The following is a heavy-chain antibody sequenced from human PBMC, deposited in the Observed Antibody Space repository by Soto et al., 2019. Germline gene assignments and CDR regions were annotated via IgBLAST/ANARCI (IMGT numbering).Heavy chain of an antibody. CDR3: ARDSGYTDYDFWSGYPPYDYGMDV. V-gene: IGHV4-34*01. CDR1: GGSFSGYY. CDR2: INHSGST. J-gene: IGHJ6*02. D-gene: IGHD3-3*01. Sequence: PSETLSLTCAVYGGSFSGYYWTWIRQPPGTGLEWIGEINHSGSTNYNPSLKSRVTISVDTSKNQFSLKLTSVTAADTAVYYCARDSGYTDYDFWSGYPPYDYGMDVRGQRTTVTVSS.